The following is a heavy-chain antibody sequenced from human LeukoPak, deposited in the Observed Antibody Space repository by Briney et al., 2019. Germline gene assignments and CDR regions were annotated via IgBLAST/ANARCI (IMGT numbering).Heavy chain of an antibody. J-gene: IGHJ4*02. CDR3: ASSSSSHYYFDY. CDR2: IIPIFGTA. V-gene: IGHV1-69*01. CDR1: GGTFSSYA. Sequence: SVKVSCKASGGTFSSYAISWVRQAPGQGLEWMGGIIPIFGTANYAQKFQGRVTITADESTSTAYMELSSLRSEDTAAYYCASSSSSHYYFDYWGQGTLVTVSS. D-gene: IGHD6-6*01.